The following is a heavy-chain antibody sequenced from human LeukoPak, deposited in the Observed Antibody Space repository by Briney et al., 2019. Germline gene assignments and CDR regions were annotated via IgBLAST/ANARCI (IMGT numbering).Heavy chain of an antibody. Sequence: GGSLRLSCAASGFTFNDYGMSWVRQAPGKGLEWVSGINWNGGSTGYADSVKGRFTISRDNAKNSLYLQMNSLRAEDTALYYCARSGTLLYYYMDVWGKGTTVTVSS. D-gene: IGHD2-21*02. CDR2: INWNGGST. V-gene: IGHV3-20*04. J-gene: IGHJ6*03. CDR1: GFTFNDYG. CDR3: ARSGTLLYYYMDV.